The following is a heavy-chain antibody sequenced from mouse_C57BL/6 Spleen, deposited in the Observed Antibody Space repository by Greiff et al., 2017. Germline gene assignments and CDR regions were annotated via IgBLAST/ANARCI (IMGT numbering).Heavy chain of an antibody. J-gene: IGHJ2*01. CDR2: ISSGGSYP. V-gene: IGHV5-6*01. CDR3: ARQGITKYFDY. Sequence: EVHLVESGGDLVKPGGSLKLSCAASGFTFSSYGMSWVRQTPDKRLEWVATISSGGSYPYYPDSVKGRFTISRDNAKNTLYLQMSSLKSEDTAMYYCARQGITKYFDYWGQGTTLTVSS. D-gene: IGHD2-4*01. CDR1: GFTFSSYG.